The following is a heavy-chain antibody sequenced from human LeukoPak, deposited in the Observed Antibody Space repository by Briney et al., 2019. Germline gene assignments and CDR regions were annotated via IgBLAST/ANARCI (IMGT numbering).Heavy chain of an antibody. CDR2: ARDKPNNYTA. J-gene: IGHJ4*02. CDR1: GFTFSDHY. V-gene: IGHV3-72*01. CDR3: ARVGSQVLDY. Sequence: PGGSLRLSCAASGFTFSDHYMDWVRQAPGKGLEWVGRARDKPNNYTAEYAASVKGRFTISRDDSKNSLYLQMNSLKTEDTAVYYCARVGSQVLDYWGQGTLVTVST. D-gene: IGHD2/OR15-2a*01.